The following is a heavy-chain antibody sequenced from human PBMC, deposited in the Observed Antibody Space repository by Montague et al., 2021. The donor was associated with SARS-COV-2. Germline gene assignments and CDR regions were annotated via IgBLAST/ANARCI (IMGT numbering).Heavy chain of an antibody. CDR3: ARGDGLGPYTGYAFDI. D-gene: IGHD3-16*01. Sequence: CAISGDSVSGDRVSWNWIRHSPPRRLECLCRPYFRSRWFDHYEVSMKGRISIKADTSKNQFSLQLDSVTPEDTAVYYCARGDGLGPYTGYAFDIWGQGTLVTVSS. V-gene: IGHV6-1*01. J-gene: IGHJ3*02. CDR2: PYFRSRWFD. CDR1: GDSVSGDRVS.